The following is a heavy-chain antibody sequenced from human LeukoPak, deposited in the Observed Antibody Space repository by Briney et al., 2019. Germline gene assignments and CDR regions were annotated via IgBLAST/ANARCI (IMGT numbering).Heavy chain of an antibody. Sequence: GGSLRLSCAASGFTFSDYPMTWVRQAPGKGLEWVSAILSPGDKHYADSVKGRFTISRDNSKNTLYLQMNSLRAEDTAVYYCAKSTYYGSGSYFDYWGQGTLVTVSS. V-gene: IGHV3-23*01. CDR2: ILSPGDK. CDR1: GFTFSDYP. D-gene: IGHD3-10*01. CDR3: AKSTYYGSGSYFDY. J-gene: IGHJ4*02.